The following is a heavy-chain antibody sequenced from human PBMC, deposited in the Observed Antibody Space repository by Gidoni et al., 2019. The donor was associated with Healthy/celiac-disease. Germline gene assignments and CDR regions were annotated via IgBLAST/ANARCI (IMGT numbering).Heavy chain of an antibody. J-gene: IGHJ5*02. CDR2: IYYSGST. CDR3: ARGLSSWPKGGFDP. Sequence: QVQLQESGPGLVKPSETLSLTCTVSGGSISSYYWSWIRQPPGKGLEWIGYIYYSGSTNYNPSLKSRVTISVDTSKNQFSLKLSSVTAADTAVYYCARGLSSWPKGGFDPWGQGTLVTVSS. CDR1: GGSISSYY. D-gene: IGHD6-13*01. V-gene: IGHV4-59*01.